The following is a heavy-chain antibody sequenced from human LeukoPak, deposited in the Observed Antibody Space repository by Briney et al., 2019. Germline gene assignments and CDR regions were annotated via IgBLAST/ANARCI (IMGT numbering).Heavy chain of an antibody. CDR1: GYTFTSYD. Sequence: ASVKVSCKASGYTFTSYDISWVRQATGQGLEWMGWMNPNSGNTGYAQKFQGRVTMTRNTSISTAYMELSSLRSEDTAVYYCAREGYYYDSSGYFTRDYYYYGMDVWGQGTTVTVPS. D-gene: IGHD3-22*01. CDR2: MNPNSGNT. CDR3: AREGYYYDSSGYFTRDYYYYGMDV. V-gene: IGHV1-8*01. J-gene: IGHJ6*02.